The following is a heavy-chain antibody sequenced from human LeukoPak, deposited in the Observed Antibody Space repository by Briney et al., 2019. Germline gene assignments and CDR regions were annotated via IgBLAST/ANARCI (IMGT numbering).Heavy chain of an antibody. CDR3: ARDFGSMVFDY. V-gene: IGHV4-39*07. Sequence: PSETLSLTCTVSGGSISSSNYYWGWIRQPPGKGLEWIGSIYYSGSTYYNPSLKSRVTISVDTSKNQFSLKLSSVTAADTAAYYCARDFGSMVFDYWGQGTLVTVSS. J-gene: IGHJ4*02. CDR1: GGSISSSNYY. D-gene: IGHD3-10*01. CDR2: IYYSGST.